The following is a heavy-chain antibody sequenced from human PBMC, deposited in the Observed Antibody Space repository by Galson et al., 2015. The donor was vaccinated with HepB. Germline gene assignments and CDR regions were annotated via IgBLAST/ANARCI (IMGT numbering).Heavy chain of an antibody. D-gene: IGHD3-9*01. CDR3: ARAPPLRYCDWST. CDR1: GGSISSGGYS. J-gene: IGHJ5*02. CDR2: IYHSGST. V-gene: IGHV4-30-2*01. Sequence: TLSLTCAVSGGSISSGGYSWSWIRQPPGTGLEWIGYIYHSGSTYYNPSLKSRVTISVDRSKNQFSLKLSSVTAADTAVYYCARAPPLRYCDWSTWGQGTLVTVSS.